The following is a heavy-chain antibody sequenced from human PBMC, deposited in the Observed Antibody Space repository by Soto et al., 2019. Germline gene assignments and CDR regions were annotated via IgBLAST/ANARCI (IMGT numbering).Heavy chain of an antibody. J-gene: IGHJ5*02. V-gene: IGHV4-59*01. Sequence: SETLSLTCTVSGGSISSYYWSWIRQPPGKGLEWIGYIYYSGSTNYNPSLKSRVTISVDTSKNQFSLKLSSVTAADTAVYYCARTYYYDSSGYFSWFDPWGQGTLVTVSS. CDR2: IYYSGST. CDR3: ARTYYYDSSGYFSWFDP. D-gene: IGHD3-22*01. CDR1: GGSISSYY.